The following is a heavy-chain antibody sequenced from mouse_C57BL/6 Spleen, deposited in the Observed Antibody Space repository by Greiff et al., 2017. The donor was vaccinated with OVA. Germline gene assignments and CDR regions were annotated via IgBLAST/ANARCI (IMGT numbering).Heavy chain of an antibody. V-gene: IGHV1-82*01. J-gene: IGHJ1*03. CDR1: GYAFSSSW. CDR3: ARGPTMATRDWYFDV. CDR2: IYPGDGDT. D-gene: IGHD2-9*01. Sequence: VQLQQSGPELVKPGASVKISCKASGYAFSSSWMNWVKQRPGKGLEWIGRIYPGDGDTNYNGKFKGKATLTADKSSSTAYMQLSSLTSEDSAVYFCARGPTMATRDWYFDVWGTGTTVTVSS.